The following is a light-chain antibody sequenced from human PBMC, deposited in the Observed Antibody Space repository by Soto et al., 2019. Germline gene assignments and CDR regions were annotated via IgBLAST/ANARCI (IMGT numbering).Light chain of an antibody. Sequence: DIQMTQSPSTLSASLGDSVTITCRASQRISGWVAWYQQKPGKAPKLLIYDVSALPRGVPARFSGSGSGTDFTLTISSLQSDDFATYYCQQYNSYSLTFGQGTKVEIK. V-gene: IGKV1-5*01. CDR2: DVS. CDR3: QQYNSYSLT. CDR1: QRISGW. J-gene: IGKJ1*01.